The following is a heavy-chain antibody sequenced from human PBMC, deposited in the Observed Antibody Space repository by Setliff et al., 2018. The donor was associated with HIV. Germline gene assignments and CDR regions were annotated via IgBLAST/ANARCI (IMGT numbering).Heavy chain of an antibody. Sequence: KPSETLSLTCAVYGGSFSGYYWSWIRQPPGKGLEWIGEINHSGSTNYNPSLKSRVTISVDTSKNQFSLKLSSVTAADTAVYYCARGGYSWSFDYWGQGTLVTVSS. D-gene: IGHD5-18*01. J-gene: IGHJ4*02. CDR1: GGSFSGYY. CDR3: ARGGYSWSFDY. V-gene: IGHV4-34*01. CDR2: INHSGST.